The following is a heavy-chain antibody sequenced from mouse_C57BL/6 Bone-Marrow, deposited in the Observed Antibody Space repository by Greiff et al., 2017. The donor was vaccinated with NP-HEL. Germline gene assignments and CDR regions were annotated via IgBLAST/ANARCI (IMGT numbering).Heavy chain of an antibody. Sequence: QVQLKESGPGLVQPSQSLSITCTVSGFSLTSYGVHWVRQSPGKGLEWLGVIWSGGSTDYNAAFISRLSISKDNSKSQVFFKMNSLQADDTAIYYCARNKEGRLLIQPGGFDYWGQGTTLTVSS. J-gene: IGHJ2*01. V-gene: IGHV2-2*01. D-gene: IGHD2-1*01. CDR2: IWSGGST. CDR3: ARNKEGRLLIQPGGFDY. CDR1: GFSLTSYG.